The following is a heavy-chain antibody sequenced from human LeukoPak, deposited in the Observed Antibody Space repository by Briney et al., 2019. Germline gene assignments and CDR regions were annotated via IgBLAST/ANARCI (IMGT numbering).Heavy chain of an antibody. V-gene: IGHV1-69*01. D-gene: IGHD6-6*01. CDR3: ARGVVPGEVPYYYYMDV. CDR2: IIPIFGTA. Sequence: ASVKVSCKASGGTFSSYAISWVRQAPGQGLEWMGGIIPIFGTANYAQKFQGRVTITADESTGTAYMELSSLRSEDTAVYYCARGVVPGEVPYYYYMDVWGKGTTVTISS. J-gene: IGHJ6*03. CDR1: GGTFSSYA.